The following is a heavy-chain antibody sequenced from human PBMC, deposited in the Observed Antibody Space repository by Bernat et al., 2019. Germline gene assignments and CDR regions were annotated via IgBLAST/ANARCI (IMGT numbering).Heavy chain of an antibody. V-gene: IGHV3-7*02. CDR2: IKQDGSER. CDR3: AKCSVAAGRSLYYHYGMDV. CDR1: GFNFGGYW. J-gene: IGHJ6*02. D-gene: IGHD6-6*01. Sequence: EVQLVESGGGLVQPGGSLRLSCAASGFNFGGYWMTWVRQAPGKGLEWVANIKQDGSERFYVDSVKGRFTISRDNAKNSLYLQMTSLRAEDTAVYYCAKCSVAAGRSLYYHYGMDVWGQGTTVTVSS.